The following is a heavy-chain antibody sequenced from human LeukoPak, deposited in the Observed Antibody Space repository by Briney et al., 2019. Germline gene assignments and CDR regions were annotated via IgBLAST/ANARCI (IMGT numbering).Heavy chain of an antibody. V-gene: IGHV3-23*01. CDR1: GFTFRSHA. Sequence: GGSLRLSCVGSGFTFRSHAMSWVRQAPEKGLEFVSGIYENGGTTYYADSVKGRFTISRDNSKNTLYLQMNSLRAEDTAIYYCAKVLSVTSLFNVDYWGQGTLVTVSS. CDR2: IYENGGTT. D-gene: IGHD4-17*01. CDR3: AKVLSVTSLFNVDY. J-gene: IGHJ4*02.